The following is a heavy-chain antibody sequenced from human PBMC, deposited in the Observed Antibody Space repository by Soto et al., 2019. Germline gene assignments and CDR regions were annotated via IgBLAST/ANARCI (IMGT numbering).Heavy chain of an antibody. D-gene: IGHD1-1*01. CDR1: GYTFTSYY. V-gene: IGHV1-46*01. CDR3: AGDVPPYKPGYYYYGMDV. CDR2: INPSGDST. Sequence: ASVKVSCKASGYTFTSYYIHWVRQAPGQGLEWMGIINPSGDSTTYAQKFQGRVTMTRDTSTSTVYMELSSLRSEDTAVYYCAGDVPPYKPGYYYYGMDVWGQGTTVTVSS. J-gene: IGHJ6*02.